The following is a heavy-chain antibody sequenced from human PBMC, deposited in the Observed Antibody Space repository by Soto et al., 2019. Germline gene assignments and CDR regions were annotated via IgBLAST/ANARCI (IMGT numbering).Heavy chain of an antibody. V-gene: IGHV3-48*03. CDR1: GFTFSSYE. Sequence: EVPLVESGGGLVQPGGSLRLSCAASGFTFSSYEMNWVRQAPGKGLEWVSYISSSGSTIYYADSVKGRFTISRDNAKNSLYLQMNSLRAEDTAVYYCARDRASRGYSYGYWYFDYWGQGTLVTVSS. CDR2: ISSSGSTI. CDR3: ARDRASRGYSYGYWYFDY. D-gene: IGHD5-18*01. J-gene: IGHJ4*02.